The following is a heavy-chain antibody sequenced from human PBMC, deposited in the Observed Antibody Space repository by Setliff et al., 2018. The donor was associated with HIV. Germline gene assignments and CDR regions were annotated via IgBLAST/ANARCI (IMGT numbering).Heavy chain of an antibody. V-gene: IGHV4-4*07. CDR3: ARGRWTEAGKPFYFDR. CDR1: GDSFTTYY. D-gene: IGHD6-13*01. Sequence: SETLSLTCSVSGDSFTTYYWNWIRQPAGKGLEWIGRIYYTGSTNYNYSLDGRVGMSVDMSKSQFSLRLASVTAADTAIYYCARGRWTEAGKPFYFDRWGQGRLVTVSS. J-gene: IGHJ4*02. CDR2: IYYTGST.